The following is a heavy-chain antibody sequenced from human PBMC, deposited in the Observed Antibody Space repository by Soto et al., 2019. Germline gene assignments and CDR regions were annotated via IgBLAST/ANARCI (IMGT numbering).Heavy chain of an antibody. V-gene: IGHV5-51*01. D-gene: IGHD3-10*01. Sequence: GESLKISCKGSGYSFTKYWIGWVRQMPGKGLEWMAIIYPDESDTRYSPSFQGQVTISADKSISTAYLQWSSLKASDTAMYYCARHIGGAYGSGSYADYYYYYGMDVWGQGTTVTVSS. CDR1: GYSFTKYW. CDR2: IYPDESDT. CDR3: ARHIGGAYGSGSYADYYYYYGMDV. J-gene: IGHJ6*02.